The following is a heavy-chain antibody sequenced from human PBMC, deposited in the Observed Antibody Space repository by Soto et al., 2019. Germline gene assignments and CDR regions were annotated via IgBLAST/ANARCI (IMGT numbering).Heavy chain of an antibody. V-gene: IGHV3-23*01. Sequence: GGSLRLSCAASGFTFSSYAMSWVRQAPGKGLEWVSAISGSGGSTYYADSVKGRFTISRDNSKNTLYLQMNSLRAEDTAVYYCAKDERYSSSWYEGHDAFDIWGQGTMVTVSS. D-gene: IGHD6-13*01. J-gene: IGHJ3*02. CDR1: GFTFSSYA. CDR3: AKDERYSSSWYEGHDAFDI. CDR2: ISGSGGST.